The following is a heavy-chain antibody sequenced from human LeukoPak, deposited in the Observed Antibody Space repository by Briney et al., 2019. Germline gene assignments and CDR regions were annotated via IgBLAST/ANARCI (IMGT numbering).Heavy chain of an antibody. CDR3: ARRSPYSSSLDY. CDR1: GGSFNGYY. Sequence: PSETLSLTCAVYGGSFNGYYWSWIRQPPGKGLEWIGEINHSGSTNYNPSLKSRVTISVDTSKNQFSLKLSSVTAADTAVYYCARRSPYSSSLDYWGQGTLVTVSS. V-gene: IGHV4-34*01. CDR2: INHSGST. J-gene: IGHJ4*02. D-gene: IGHD6-13*01.